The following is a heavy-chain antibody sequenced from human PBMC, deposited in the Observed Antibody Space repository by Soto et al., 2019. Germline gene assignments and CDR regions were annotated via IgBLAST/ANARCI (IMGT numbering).Heavy chain of an antibody. J-gene: IGHJ4*02. V-gene: IGHV3-23*01. CDR2: LSGGGANT. CDR1: GFSFSTYS. D-gene: IGHD4-17*01. CDR3: ARWSSYADA. Sequence: GGSLRLSCAASGFSFSTYSMAWVRQAAGKGPQWVSGLSGGGANTFYIDSVRGRFTISVDNSKNTVYLQMDSLRADDTAVYYCARWSSYADAWGQGTLVTVSS.